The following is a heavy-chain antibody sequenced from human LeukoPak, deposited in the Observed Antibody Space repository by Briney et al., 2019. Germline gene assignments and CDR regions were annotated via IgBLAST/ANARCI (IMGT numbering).Heavy chain of an antibody. CDR1: GGSFSGYY. D-gene: IGHD5-18*01. V-gene: IGHV4-34*01. Sequence: SETLSLTCAVYGGSFSGYYWSWIRQPPGKGLEWIGEINHSGSTNYNPSLKSRVTISVDTSKNQFSLKLSSVTAADTAVYYCARDHVDTAMGFDYWGQGTLVTVSP. CDR2: INHSGST. CDR3: ARDHVDTAMGFDY. J-gene: IGHJ4*02.